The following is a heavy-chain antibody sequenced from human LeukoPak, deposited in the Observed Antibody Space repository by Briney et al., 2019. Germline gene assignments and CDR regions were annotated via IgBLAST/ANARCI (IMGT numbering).Heavy chain of an antibody. D-gene: IGHD1/OR15-1a*01. CDR1: GGSIRSHY. CDR2: IYSSGYT. CDR3: ARGEHSVDS. V-gene: IGHV4-4*07. J-gene: IGHJ4*02. Sequence: SETLSLTCTVSGGSIRSHYWNWIRQPAGKGLEWIGRIYSSGYTNDNPSLKSRITMSVDMSKNQFSLRLNSVTAADTAVYYCARGEHSVDSWGQGMLVTVSS.